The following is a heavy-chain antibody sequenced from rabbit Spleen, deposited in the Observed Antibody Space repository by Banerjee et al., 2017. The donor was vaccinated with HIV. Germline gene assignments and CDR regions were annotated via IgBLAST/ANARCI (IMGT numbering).Heavy chain of an antibody. V-gene: IGHV1S40*01. J-gene: IGHJ6*01. CDR3: ARDSSSSFSSYGMDL. CDR2: IDTGSSGFT. D-gene: IGHD1-1*01. CDR1: GVSFSSSSY. Sequence: QSLEESGGDLVKPGASLTLTCTASGVSFSSSSYMCWFRQAPGKGLEWIACIDTGSSGFTYFASWAKGRFTCSKTSSTTATLQMTRLTVADTATYFCARDSSSSFSSYGMDLWGPGTLVTVS.